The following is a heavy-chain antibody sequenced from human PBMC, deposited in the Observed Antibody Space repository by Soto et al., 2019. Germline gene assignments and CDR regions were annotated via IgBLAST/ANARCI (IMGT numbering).Heavy chain of an antibody. D-gene: IGHD6-19*01. CDR1: GGSISSSSYY. CDR2: IYYSGST. J-gene: IGHJ5*02. Sequence: PSETLSLTCTVSGGSISSSSYYWGWIRQPPGKGLEWIGSIYYSGSTYYNPSLKSRVTISVDTSKNQFSLKLSSVTAADTAVYYCASISSGWLYNWFDPWGQGTLVTVSS. V-gene: IGHV4-39*01. CDR3: ASISSGWLYNWFDP.